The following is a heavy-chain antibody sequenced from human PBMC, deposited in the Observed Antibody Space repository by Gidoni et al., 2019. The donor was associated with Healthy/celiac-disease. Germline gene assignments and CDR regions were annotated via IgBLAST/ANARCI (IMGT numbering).Heavy chain of an antibody. CDR1: GYSISSGYY. D-gene: IGHD3-9*01. V-gene: IGHV4-38-2*01. CDR2: IYNSGST. CDR3: ARSRGDYDSLTGYYGHWYFDL. J-gene: IGHJ2*01. Sequence: QVKLQESGPGLVKPSETLSLTCAVSGYSISSGYYWGCIRQPPGKGLEWSGSIYNSGSTYYNPSLKSRVTISVDTSKNQFSLKLSSVTAADTAVYYCARSRGDYDSLTGYYGHWYFDLWGRGTLVTVSS.